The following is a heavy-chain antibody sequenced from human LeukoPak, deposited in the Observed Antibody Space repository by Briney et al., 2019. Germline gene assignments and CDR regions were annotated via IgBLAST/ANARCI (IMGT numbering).Heavy chain of an antibody. Sequence: ASVKVSCKASGYTFTGYYMHWVRQAPGQGLEWMGWINPNSGGTNYAQKFQGRVTMTRDTSISTAYMELSRLRSDDTAVYYCARETQLVRGTDYYYYMDVRGKGTTVTVSS. CDR3: ARETQLVRGTDYYYYMDV. CDR2: INPNSGGT. J-gene: IGHJ6*03. D-gene: IGHD6-6*01. V-gene: IGHV1-2*02. CDR1: GYTFTGYY.